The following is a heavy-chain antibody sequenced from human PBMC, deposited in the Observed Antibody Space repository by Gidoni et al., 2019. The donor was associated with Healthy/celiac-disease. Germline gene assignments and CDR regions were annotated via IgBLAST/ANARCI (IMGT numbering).Heavy chain of an antibody. V-gene: IGHV1-69*06. CDR1: GGTFSSYA. Sequence: VQLVQSGAEVKKPGSSVKVSCKASGGTFSSYAISWVRQAPGQGLEWMGGILPIFGTANYAQKFQGRVTITADKSTSTAYMELSSLRSEDTAVYYCARGGYCSSTSCYQDWFDPWGQGTLVTVSS. CDR3: ARGGYCSSTSCYQDWFDP. J-gene: IGHJ5*02. D-gene: IGHD2-2*01. CDR2: ILPIFGTA.